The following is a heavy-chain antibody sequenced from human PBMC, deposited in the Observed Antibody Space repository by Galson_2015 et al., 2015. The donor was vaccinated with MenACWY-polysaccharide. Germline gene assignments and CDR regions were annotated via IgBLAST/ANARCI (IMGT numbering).Heavy chain of an antibody. CDR1: GYTFTSYY. CDR2: INPSGGST. J-gene: IGHJ5*02. Sequence: SVKVSCKASGYTFTSYYMHWVRQAPGQGLEWMGIINPSGGSTSCAQKFQGRVTMTRDTSTRTVYMELSSLRSEDTAVYYCARDFTHSHSSGYYRWFDPWGQGTLVTVSS. CDR3: ARDFTHSHSSGYYRWFDP. D-gene: IGHD3-22*01. V-gene: IGHV1-46*01.